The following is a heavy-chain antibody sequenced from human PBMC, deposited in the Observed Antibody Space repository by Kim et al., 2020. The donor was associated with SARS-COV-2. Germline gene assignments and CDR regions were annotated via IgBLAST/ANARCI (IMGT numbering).Heavy chain of an antibody. CDR1: GFTFSSYG. D-gene: IGHD6-19*01. J-gene: IGHJ4*02. V-gene: IGHV3-33*01. CDR2: IWYDGSNK. Sequence: GGSLRLSCAASGFTFSSYGMHWVRQAPGKGLEWVAVIWYDGSNKYYADSVKGRFTISRDNSKNTLYLQMNSLGAEDTAVYYCARDFGAIAVADHLVDYWGQGTLVTVSS. CDR3: ARDFGAIAVADHLVDY.